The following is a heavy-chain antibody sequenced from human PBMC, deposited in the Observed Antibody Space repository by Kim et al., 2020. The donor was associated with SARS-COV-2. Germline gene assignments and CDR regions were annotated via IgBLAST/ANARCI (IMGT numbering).Heavy chain of an antibody. CDR1: GGTFSSYA. CDR2: IIPIFGTA. J-gene: IGHJ6*02. Sequence: SVKVSCKASGGTFSSYAISWVRQAPGQGLEWMGGIIPIFGTANYAQKFQGRVTITADESTSTAYMELSSLRSEDTAVYYCARVSFGVRGYSYGYYYYGMDVWGQGTTVTVSS. D-gene: IGHD5-18*01. V-gene: IGHV1-69*13. CDR3: ARVSFGVRGYSYGYYYYGMDV.